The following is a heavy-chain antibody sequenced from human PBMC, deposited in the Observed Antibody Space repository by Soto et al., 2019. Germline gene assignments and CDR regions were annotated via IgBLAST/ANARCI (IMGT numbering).Heavy chain of an antibody. CDR1: GYSFAGYW. CDR3: ARVDTAIEKLYYYYYGMDV. V-gene: IGHV5-10-1*01. Sequence: GESLKISCKGSGYSFAGYWITWVRQKPGKGLEWMGRIDPSDSQTYYSPSFRGHVTISVTKSITTVFLQWSSLRASDTAMYYCARVDTAIEKLYYYYYGMDVWGQGTTVTVSS. CDR2: IDPSDSQT. J-gene: IGHJ6*02. D-gene: IGHD5-18*01.